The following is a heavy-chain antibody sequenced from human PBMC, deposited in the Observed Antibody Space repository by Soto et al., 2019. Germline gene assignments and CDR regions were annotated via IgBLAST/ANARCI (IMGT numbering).Heavy chain of an antibody. Sequence: PSETLSLPCTVSGDSISNRDYCWGWISQPPGKGLEWIGSIFSSGSYFYNPSLKSRVTISIDTSKNQFSLNLNSATAADTAVYYCARHRSGPPSRTSWGPGTLVTVSS. D-gene: IGHD1-7*01. J-gene: IGHJ5*02. CDR2: IFSSGSY. CDR1: GDSISNRDYC. V-gene: IGHV4-39*01. CDR3: ARHRSGPPSRTS.